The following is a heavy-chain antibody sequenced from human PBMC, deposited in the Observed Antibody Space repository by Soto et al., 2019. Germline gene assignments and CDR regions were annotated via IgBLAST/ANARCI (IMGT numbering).Heavy chain of an antibody. CDR3: AKDEYYYSRSGYYIFDS. J-gene: IGHJ4*02. CDR1: GFTFSAYG. Sequence: GESLKISCEVSGFTFSAYGMHWVRQAPGKGLEWVAAISHDGTNKDYGDSVKGRFTISRDNSKKTLYLQMNSLRPEDTALYYCAKDEYYYSRSGYYIFDSWGQGTLVTVSS. V-gene: IGHV3-30*18. CDR2: ISHDGTNK. D-gene: IGHD3-22*01.